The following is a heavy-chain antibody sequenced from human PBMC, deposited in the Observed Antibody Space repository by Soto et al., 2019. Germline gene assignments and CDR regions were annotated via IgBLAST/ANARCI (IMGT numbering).Heavy chain of an antibody. CDR1: GFSLSTSGMR. CDR2: IDWDDDK. V-gene: IGHV2-70*04. J-gene: IGHJ4*02. Sequence: SGPTLVNPTQTLTLTCTFSGFSLSTSGMRVSWIRQPPGKALEWLARIDWDDDKSYNTSLKTRLTISKDSSKNQVVLTMTNMDPVDTATYYCARMFHCSGGTCPFDYWGQGALVTVSS. CDR3: ARMFHCSGGTCPFDY. D-gene: IGHD2-15*01.